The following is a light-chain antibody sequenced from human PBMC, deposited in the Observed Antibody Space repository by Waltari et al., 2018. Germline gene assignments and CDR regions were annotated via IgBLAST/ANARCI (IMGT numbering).Light chain of an antibody. V-gene: IGKV3-20*01. J-gene: IGKJ1*01. Sequence: EIVLTQSPGTLSLSPGERATLSCRASQSVSRSLAWYQQKPGQAPRLLIYGASSRATGFPDRFSGSGAGTDFSLTISRLEPEDFAVYYCQHYVRLPGSFGQGTKVEIK. CDR2: GAS. CDR3: QHYVRLPGS. CDR1: QSVSRS.